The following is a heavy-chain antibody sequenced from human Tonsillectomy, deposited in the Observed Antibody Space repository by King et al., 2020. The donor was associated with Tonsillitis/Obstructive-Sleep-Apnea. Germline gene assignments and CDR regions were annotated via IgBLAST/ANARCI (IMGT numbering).Heavy chain of an antibody. CDR1: GLTFGDFA. V-gene: IGHV3-49*04. CDR3: TRYPMTMVPRVTGYFYYMDV. CDR2: IRSKGHGGTT. Sequence: VQLVQSGGGLVQPGRSLRLSCTASGLTFGDFALSWVRQAPGKGLEWVGFIRSKGHGGTTEYAASVKGRFTIARDDSKSIAYLQMNSLKTKDTAVYYCTRYPMTMVPRVTGYFYYMDVWGKGTPVTVSS. J-gene: IGHJ6*03. D-gene: IGHD3-10*01.